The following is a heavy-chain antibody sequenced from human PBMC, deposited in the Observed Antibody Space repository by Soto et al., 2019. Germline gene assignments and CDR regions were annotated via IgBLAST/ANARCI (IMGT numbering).Heavy chain of an antibody. Sequence: ASVKVSCKASGYTFTTYAMHWVRQAPGQRLEWMGWINADNGNTKFSPRFQGRVTITRDTSASTTYMELSSLTSEDTAVYYCARGEVIVVVPTSITYRYYGLDVWGQGTTVTSP. V-gene: IGHV1-3*01. J-gene: IGHJ6*02. CDR2: INADNGNT. CDR3: ARGEVIVVVPTSITYRYYGLDV. CDR1: GYTFTTYA. D-gene: IGHD2-2*01.